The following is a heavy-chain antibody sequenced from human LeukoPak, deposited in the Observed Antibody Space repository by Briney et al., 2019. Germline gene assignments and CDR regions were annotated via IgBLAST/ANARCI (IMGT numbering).Heavy chain of an antibody. CDR1: GFTVGSSY. D-gene: IGHD5-24*01. V-gene: IGHV3-66*01. CDR2: IYSGGTT. J-gene: IGHJ2*01. Sequence: QSGGSLRLSCASSGFTVGSSYMNWVRQAPGKGLEWVSVIYSGGTTYYADSVKGRFTISRDYSENTLYLQTNNLRAEDTAVYYCASPSAEMTAINGWHFDVWGRGTLDTVSS. CDR3: ASPSAEMTAINGWHFDV.